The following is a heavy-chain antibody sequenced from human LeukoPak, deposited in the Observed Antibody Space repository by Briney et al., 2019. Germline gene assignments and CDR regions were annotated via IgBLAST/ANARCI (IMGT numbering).Heavy chain of an antibody. CDR3: ARDLFLAAAGPPDY. J-gene: IGHJ4*02. Sequence: PGGSLRLSCVASGFRFSGYAMSWVRQAPGKGLEWVSAISGSGDTAYYADSVKGRFTISRDNSKNTLYLQMNSLRAEDTAAYYCARDLFLAAAGPPDYWGQGTLVTVSS. CDR2: ISGSGDTA. CDR1: GFRFSGYA. D-gene: IGHD6-13*01. V-gene: IGHV3-23*01.